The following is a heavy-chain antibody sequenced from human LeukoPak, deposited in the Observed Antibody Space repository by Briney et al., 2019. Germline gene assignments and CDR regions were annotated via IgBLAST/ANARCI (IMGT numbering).Heavy chain of an antibody. D-gene: IGHD2-15*01. Sequence: GRSLRLSCAASGFTFRSYAMHWVRQAPGKGLEWVAVISYDGSNKYYADSVKGRFTISRDNSKNTLYLQMNSLRAEDTAVYYCARDLRCSGGSCYSGPPYGMDVWGQGTTVTVSS. CDR3: ARDLRCSGGSCYSGPPYGMDV. CDR1: GFTFRSYA. CDR2: ISYDGSNK. J-gene: IGHJ6*02. V-gene: IGHV3-30-3*01.